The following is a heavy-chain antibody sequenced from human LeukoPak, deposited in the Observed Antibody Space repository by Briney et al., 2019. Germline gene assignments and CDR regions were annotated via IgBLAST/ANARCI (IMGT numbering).Heavy chain of an antibody. Sequence: GGSLRLSCTTSGFTFSNYWMSWVRQAPGKGLEWVANIKQDGSAKYYVDSVKGRFTISRDNVKNSLYLQMNSLRAEGTAVYYCATCPFNFGGLSVSDYWGQGTLVTVSS. J-gene: IGHJ4*02. CDR3: ATCPFNFGGLSVSDY. CDR2: IKQDGSAK. D-gene: IGHD3-16*02. CDR1: GFTFSNYW. V-gene: IGHV3-7*01.